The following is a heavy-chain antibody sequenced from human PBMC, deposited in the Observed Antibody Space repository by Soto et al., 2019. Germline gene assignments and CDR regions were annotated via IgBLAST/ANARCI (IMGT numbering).Heavy chain of an antibody. CDR2: INSDGSST. J-gene: IGHJ5*02. Sequence: GGSLSLSCAASGFTFSSYWMHWVRQAPGKGLVWVSRINSDGSSTTYADSVKGRFTISRDNAKNTLYLQMNSLRAEDTAVYYCARAGTAVAGNNWFDPWGQGTLVTVSS. CDR1: GFTFSSYW. CDR3: ARAGTAVAGNNWFDP. V-gene: IGHV3-74*01. D-gene: IGHD6-19*01.